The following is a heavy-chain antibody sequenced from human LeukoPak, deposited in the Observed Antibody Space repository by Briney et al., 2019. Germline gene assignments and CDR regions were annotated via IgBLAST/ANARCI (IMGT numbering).Heavy chain of an antibody. Sequence: ASVKVSCKASGYTFTSYGISWVRQAPGQGLEWMGWISAYNGNTNYAQKLQGRVTMTTDTSTSTAYMELRSLRSDDTAVYYCARVGSSGPNSSGYYYWFDPWGQGTLVTVSS. V-gene: IGHV1-18*01. CDR3: ARVGSSGPNSSGYYYWFDP. J-gene: IGHJ5*02. CDR2: ISAYNGNT. D-gene: IGHD3-22*01. CDR1: GYTFTSYG.